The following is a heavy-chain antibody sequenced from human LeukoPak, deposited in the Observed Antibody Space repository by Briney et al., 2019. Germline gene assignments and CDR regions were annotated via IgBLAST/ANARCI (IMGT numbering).Heavy chain of an antibody. J-gene: IGHJ4*02. V-gene: IGHV3-23*01. CDR1: GFIFSSYE. CDR2: MSSSDDGR. Sequence: PGGSLRLSCAASGFIFSSYEMNWVRQAPGKGLEWVSAMSSSDDGRYYAASVRGRFTISRDTSRSTLYLQMNSLRAEDAAVYYCAKAPVTSCRGAFCYPFDYWGQGTLVTVSS. D-gene: IGHD2-15*01. CDR3: AKAPVTSCRGAFCYPFDY.